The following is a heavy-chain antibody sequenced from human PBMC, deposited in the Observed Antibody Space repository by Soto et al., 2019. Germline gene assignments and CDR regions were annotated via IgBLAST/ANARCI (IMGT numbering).Heavy chain of an antibody. J-gene: IGHJ4*02. Sequence: QVQLVQSGAEVKKPGASVKVSCKASGYTFTTYGISWVRQAPGQGLEWMGWITVYNGNTNYAQKLQGRVTMTTDTTTNTAYMELRSLRAYDTAVYYCAGEGGGCSGGICDHYFDYWGQGTLVTVSS. CDR3: AGEGGGCSGGICDHYFDY. CDR2: ITVYNGNT. D-gene: IGHD2-15*01. CDR1: GYTFTTYG. V-gene: IGHV1-18*01.